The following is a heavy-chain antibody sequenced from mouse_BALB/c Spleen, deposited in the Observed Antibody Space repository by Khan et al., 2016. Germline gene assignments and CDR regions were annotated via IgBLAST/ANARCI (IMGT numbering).Heavy chain of an antibody. CDR1: GYSITSGYY. V-gene: IGHV3-6*02. CDR2: ISYDGSN. D-gene: IGHD1-1*01. J-gene: IGHJ2*01. Sequence: EVKLEVSGPGLVKPSQSLSLTCSVTGYSITSGYYWNWIRQFPGNKLEWMGYISYDGSNNYNPSLKNRISITRDTSKNQFFLKLNSVTTEDTATYYGARDGSSFDYWGQGTTLTVSS. CDR3: ARDGSSFDY.